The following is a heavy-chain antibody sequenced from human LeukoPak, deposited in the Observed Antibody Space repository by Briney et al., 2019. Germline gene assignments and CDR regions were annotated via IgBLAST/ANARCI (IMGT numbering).Heavy chain of an antibody. CDR2: INPSGGST. CDR3: ARYLAGNNWNKFDP. CDR1: GGTFSSYA. D-gene: IGHD1/OR15-1a*01. J-gene: IGHJ5*02. Sequence: ASVKVSCKASGGTFSSYAISWERQAPGQGLEWMGIINPSGGSTSYAQKFQGRVTMTRDTSTSTVYMELSSLRSEDTAVYYCARYLAGNNWNKFDPWGQGTLVTVSS. V-gene: IGHV1-46*01.